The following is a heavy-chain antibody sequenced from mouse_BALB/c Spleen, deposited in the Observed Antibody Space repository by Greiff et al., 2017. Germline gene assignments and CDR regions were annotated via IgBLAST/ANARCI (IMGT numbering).Heavy chain of an antibody. CDR3: ARDGNYYGSKGGYWDFDV. CDR1: GFSLTSYG. Sequence: VKLQESGPGLVAPSQSLSITCTVSGFSLTSYGVHWVRQPPGKGLEWLGVIWAGGSTNYNSALMSRLSISKDNSKSQVFLKMNSLQTDDTAMYYCARDGNYYGSKGGYWDFDVWGAGTTVNVSA. J-gene: IGHJ1*01. V-gene: IGHV2-9*02. CDR2: IWAGGST. D-gene: IGHD1-1*01.